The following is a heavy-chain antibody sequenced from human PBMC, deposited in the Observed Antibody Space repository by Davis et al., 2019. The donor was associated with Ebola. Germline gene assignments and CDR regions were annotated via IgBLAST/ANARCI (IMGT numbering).Heavy chain of an antibody. CDR1: GFTFSSYC. J-gene: IGHJ4*02. Sequence: GGSLRLSCAASGFTFSSYCMGWVRQAPGKGLEWVANINQDGSEPKYVDSVKGRFTISRDNTKNSLYLQMNSLRAEDTAIYYCVRFFFDLWGQGALVTVSS. V-gene: IGHV3-7*03. CDR3: VRFFFDL. CDR2: INQDGSEP.